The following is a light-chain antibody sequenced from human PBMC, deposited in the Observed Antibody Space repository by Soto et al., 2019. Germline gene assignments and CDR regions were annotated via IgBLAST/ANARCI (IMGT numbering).Light chain of an antibody. V-gene: IGKV3-20*01. J-gene: IGKJ5*01. Sequence: EIPMTQSPATLSVSPGERVTLSCRASQSVYGNLAWYQQKPGQAPRLLIYGASSRATGIPDRFSGSGSGTDFTLTISRLEPEDFAVYYCQQYGSSPITFGQGTRLEIK. CDR1: QSVYGN. CDR2: GAS. CDR3: QQYGSSPIT.